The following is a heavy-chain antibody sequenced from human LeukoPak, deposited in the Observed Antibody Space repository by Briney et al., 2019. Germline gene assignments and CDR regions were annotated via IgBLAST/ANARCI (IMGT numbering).Heavy chain of an antibody. V-gene: IGHV3-23*01. CDR1: GFTFSSYA. D-gene: IGHD3-10*01. J-gene: IGHJ4*02. CDR3: AKAPYGSGSYPPYFDY. Sequence: GGSLRLSCAASGFTFSSYAMSWVRQAPGKGLEWVSAISGSGGSTYYADSVKGRFTISRDNSKNTLYLQMNSLRAEDTAVYYCAKAPYGSGSYPPYFDYWGQGTLVTVSS. CDR2: ISGSGGST.